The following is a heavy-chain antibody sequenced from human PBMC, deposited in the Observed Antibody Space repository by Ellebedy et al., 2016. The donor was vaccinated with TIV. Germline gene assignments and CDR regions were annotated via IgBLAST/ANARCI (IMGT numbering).Heavy chain of an antibody. Sequence: GGSLRLSCAASGFTFSDYYMSWIRQAPGKGLEWVSYISSSGSTIYYADSVKGRFTISRDNAKNSLYLQMNSLRAEDTAVYYCARVPQLALSGYFDLWGRGTLVTVSS. CDR2: ISSSGSTI. V-gene: IGHV3-11*04. D-gene: IGHD6-13*01. CDR3: ARVPQLALSGYFDL. CDR1: GFTFSDYY. J-gene: IGHJ2*01.